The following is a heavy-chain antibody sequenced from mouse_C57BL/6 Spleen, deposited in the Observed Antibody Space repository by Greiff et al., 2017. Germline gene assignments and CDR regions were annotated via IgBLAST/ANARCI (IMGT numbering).Heavy chain of an antibody. CDR3: ASTGTYYAMDY. D-gene: IGHD4-1*02. CDR2: ISSGCSTI. CDR1: GFTFSDYG. J-gene: IGHJ4*01. V-gene: IGHV5-17*01. Sequence: EVMLVESGGGLVKPGGSLKLSCAASGFTFSDYGMHWVRQAPEKGLEWVAYISSGCSTIYYADTVKGRFTISRDNAKNTLFLQMTSLRSEDTAMYYCASTGTYYAMDYWGQGTSVTVSS.